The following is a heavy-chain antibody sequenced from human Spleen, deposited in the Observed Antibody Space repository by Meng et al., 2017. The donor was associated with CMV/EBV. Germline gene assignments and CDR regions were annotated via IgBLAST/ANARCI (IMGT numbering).Heavy chain of an antibody. Sequence: SETLSLTCAVYGGSFSTYYWSWIRQPPGKGLEWIGSIYYSGSTYYNPSLKSRVTISVDTSKNQFSLKLSSVTAADTAVYYCARDPGYSYGALWGQGTLVTVSS. CDR3: ARDPGYSYGAL. CDR2: IYYSGST. J-gene: IGHJ4*02. CDR1: GGSFSTYY. D-gene: IGHD5-18*01. V-gene: IGHV4-34*11.